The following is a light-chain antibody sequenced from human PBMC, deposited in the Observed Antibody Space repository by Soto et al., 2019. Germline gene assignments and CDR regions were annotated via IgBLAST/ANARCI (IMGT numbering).Light chain of an antibody. CDR3: QHYNSYSEA. V-gene: IGKV1-5*03. CDR2: KAS. Sequence: DVPMTQSPSTLSGSVGDRVTITCRASQTISSWLAWYQQKPGKAPKLLIYKASTLKRGVPSRFSGSGSGTEFTLTISSLQPDDFATYYCQHYNSYSEAFGQGTKVELK. CDR1: QTISSW. J-gene: IGKJ1*01.